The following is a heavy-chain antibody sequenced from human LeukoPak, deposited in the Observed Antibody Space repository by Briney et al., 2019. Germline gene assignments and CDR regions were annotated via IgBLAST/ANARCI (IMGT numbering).Heavy chain of an antibody. V-gene: IGHV1-24*01. D-gene: IGHD1-26*01. CDR3: ATDYHSPQYYYYGMGV. Sequence: ASVKVSCKVSGYTLTELSMHWVRQAPGKGLEWMGGFDPEDGETIYAQKFQGRVTMTEDTSTDTAYMELSSLRSEDTAVYYCATDYHSPQYYYYGMGVWGQGTTVTVSS. CDR2: FDPEDGET. J-gene: IGHJ6*02. CDR1: GYTLTELS.